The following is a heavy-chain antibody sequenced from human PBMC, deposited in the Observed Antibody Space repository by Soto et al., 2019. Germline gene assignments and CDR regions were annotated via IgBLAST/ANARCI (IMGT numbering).Heavy chain of an antibody. J-gene: IGHJ4*02. Sequence: QLQLQESGPGLVKPSQTLSLTCAVSGGSISSGGYSWSWIRQPPGKGLEWIGYIYHSGSTYYNPSLKSRVTISVDRSKNQFPLKLSSVTAADTAVYYCARGGYNWNDVGYWGQGTLVTVSS. D-gene: IGHD1-20*01. CDR2: IYHSGST. CDR3: ARGGYNWNDVGY. V-gene: IGHV4-30-2*01. CDR1: GGSISSGGYS.